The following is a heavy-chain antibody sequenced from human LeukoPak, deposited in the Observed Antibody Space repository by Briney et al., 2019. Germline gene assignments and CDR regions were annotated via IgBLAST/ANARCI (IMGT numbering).Heavy chain of an antibody. CDR3: ARSHLFLYQLPNMGDWFDP. J-gene: IGHJ5*02. D-gene: IGHD2-2*01. CDR2: IYYSGST. CDR1: GGSISSYY. V-gene: IGHV4-59*01. Sequence: PSETLSLTCTVSGGSISSYYWSWIRQPPGKGLEWIGYIYYSGSTNYNPSLKSRVTISVDTSKNRFSLKLSSVTAADTAVYYCARSHLFLYQLPNMGDWFDPWGQGTLVTVSS.